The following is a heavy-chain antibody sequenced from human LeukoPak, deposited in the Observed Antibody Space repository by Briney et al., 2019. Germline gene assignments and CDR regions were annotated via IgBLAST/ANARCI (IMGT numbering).Heavy chain of an antibody. D-gene: IGHD6-13*01. CDR3: ARGIAAESYYMDV. Sequence: GGSLRLSCAASGFTFSSYSMNWVRQAAGKGLEWVSSISSSSSYIYYADSVKGRFTISRDNAKNSLYLQMNSLRAEDTAVYYCARGIAAESYYMDVWGKGTTVTVSS. CDR1: GFTFSSYS. J-gene: IGHJ6*03. CDR2: ISSSSSYI. V-gene: IGHV3-21*01.